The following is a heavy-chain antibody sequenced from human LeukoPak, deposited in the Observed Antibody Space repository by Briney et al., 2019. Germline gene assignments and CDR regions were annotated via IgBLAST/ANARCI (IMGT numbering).Heavy chain of an antibody. CDR1: GGTFSSYA. CDR3: AREVVPAAIGWIL. J-gene: IGHJ4*02. CDR2: IIPIFGTA. D-gene: IGHD2-2*01. V-gene: IGHV1-69*13. Sequence: ASVKVSCKASGGTFSSYAISWVRQAPGQGLGWMGGIIPIFGTANYAQKFQGRVTITADESTSTAYMELSSLRSEDTAVYYCAREVVPAAIGWILWGQGTLVTVSS.